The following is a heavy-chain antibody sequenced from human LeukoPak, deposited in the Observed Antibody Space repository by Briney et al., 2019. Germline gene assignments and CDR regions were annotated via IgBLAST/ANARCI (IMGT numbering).Heavy chain of an antibody. J-gene: IGHJ4*02. CDR3: AREDIVEGDY. V-gene: IGHV3-30*02. CDR1: GFTFSSYG. Sequence: PGGSLRLSCAASGFTFSSYGMHWVRQAPGKGLEWAAFIRYDGSNKNYADSVKGRFTISRDNSKNTLYLQMNSLRAEDTAVYYGAREDIVEGDYWGQGTLVTVSS. D-gene: IGHD2-15*01. CDR2: IRYDGSNK.